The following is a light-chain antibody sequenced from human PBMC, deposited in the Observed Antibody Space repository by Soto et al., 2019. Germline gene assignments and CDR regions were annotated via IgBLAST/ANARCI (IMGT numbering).Light chain of an antibody. V-gene: IGLV1-47*01. CDR2: KNN. Sequence: VVTQPPSASGTPGQRVTISCSGSSSNIGSNYVYWYQQLPGTAPRLLIYKNNQRPSGVPDRFSGSKSGTSASLAISGLRSEDEADYFCATWDNGLSGVVVGGGTKLTVL. CDR1: SSNIGSNY. CDR3: ATWDNGLSGVV. J-gene: IGLJ2*01.